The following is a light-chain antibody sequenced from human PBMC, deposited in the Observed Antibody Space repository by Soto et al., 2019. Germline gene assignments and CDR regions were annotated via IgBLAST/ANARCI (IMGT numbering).Light chain of an antibody. CDR3: QQYNYRPPA. CDR1: QSVSGN. J-gene: IGKJ5*01. CDR2: GAS. Sequence: EIVITQSPATLSVSPGERAALSCRASQSVSGNLAWYQQTPGQAPRLLIYGASTRATGIPARFSGSGFGTEFTLTISSLKSEDFAVYYCQQYNYRPPAFGQGTRWRL. V-gene: IGKV3-15*01.